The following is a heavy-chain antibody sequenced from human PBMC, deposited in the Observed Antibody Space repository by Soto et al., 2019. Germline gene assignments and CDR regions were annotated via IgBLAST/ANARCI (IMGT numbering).Heavy chain of an antibody. Sequence: EVQLVESGGGSVQPGGSLRLSCAASGFTFSTFFMNWVRQAPGRGLEWISYLSGGGRTISYADSVKGRFTILRDNAKNTLYPQMDSLTDEDTAVYYCARDLGWAFHSWGQATLVTVSS. CDR3: ARDLGWAFHS. J-gene: IGHJ4*02. V-gene: IGHV3-48*02. D-gene: IGHD6-19*01. CDR2: LSGGGRTI. CDR1: GFTFSTFF.